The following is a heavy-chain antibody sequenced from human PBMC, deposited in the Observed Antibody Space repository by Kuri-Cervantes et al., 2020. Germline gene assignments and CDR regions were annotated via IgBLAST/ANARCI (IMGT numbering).Heavy chain of an antibody. V-gene: IGHV3-33*01. CDR1: GFTFSSYG. CDR3: ARSRLMYGDYRGIFDY. D-gene: IGHD4-17*01. Sequence: GESLKISCAASGFTFSSYGMHWVRQAPGKGLEWVAVIWYDGSNKYYADSVKGRFTISRDNSKNTLYLQMNSLRAEDTAVCYCARSRLMYGDYRGIFDYWGQGTLVTVSS. J-gene: IGHJ4*02. CDR2: IWYDGSNK.